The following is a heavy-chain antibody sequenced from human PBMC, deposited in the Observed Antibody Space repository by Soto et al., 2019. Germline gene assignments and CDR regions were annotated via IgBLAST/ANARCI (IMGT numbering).Heavy chain of an antibody. CDR3: ASSRRGSWYYFDY. D-gene: IGHD6-13*01. J-gene: IGHJ4*02. Sequence: ASVKVSCKAPGYTFTGYYMHWVRQAPGQGLEWMGWINPNSGGTNYAQKFQGRVTMTRDTSISTAYMELSRLRSDDTAVYYCASSRRGSWYYFDYWGQGTLVTVSS. CDR2: INPNSGGT. CDR1: GYTFTGYY. V-gene: IGHV1-2*02.